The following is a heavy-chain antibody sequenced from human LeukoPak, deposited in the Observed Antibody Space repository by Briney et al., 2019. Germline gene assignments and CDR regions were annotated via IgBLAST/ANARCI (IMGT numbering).Heavy chain of an antibody. CDR3: ASSPYGLDFDY. Sequence: SETLSLTCAVYGGSFSGYYWSWIRQPPGKGLEWIGEINHSGSTNYNPSLKSRVTISVDTSKNQFSLKLSSVTAADTAVYYCASSPYGLDFDYWGQGTLVTVSS. V-gene: IGHV4-34*01. D-gene: IGHD3-10*01. J-gene: IGHJ4*02. CDR1: GGSFSGYY. CDR2: INHSGST.